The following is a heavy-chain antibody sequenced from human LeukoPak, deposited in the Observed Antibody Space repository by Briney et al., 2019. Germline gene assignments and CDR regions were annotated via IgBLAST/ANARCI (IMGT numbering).Heavy chain of an antibody. J-gene: IGHJ4*02. Sequence: GESLQISCTASGSDFANSWIGWVRQLPGKGLEWMGIIYPRDSDTIYSPSFQGQVTISADKSIRTAYLQRSSLTASDTAIYYCARGERAMATRKAGFDYWGQGTLVTVSS. V-gene: IGHV5-51*01. D-gene: IGHD5-24*01. CDR1: GSDFANSW. CDR2: IYPRDSDT. CDR3: ARGERAMATRKAGFDY.